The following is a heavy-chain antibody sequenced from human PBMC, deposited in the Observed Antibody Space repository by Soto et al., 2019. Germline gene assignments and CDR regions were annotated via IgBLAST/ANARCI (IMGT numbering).Heavy chain of an antibody. J-gene: IGHJ3*02. CDR1: GGSLSSDNFF. CDR3: ASVVISPATSDAFDI. CDR2: IYHTGAA. D-gene: IGHD2-21*01. V-gene: IGHV4-31*03. Sequence: QVQLQESGPGLVKPSQTLSVTCTVSGGSLSSDNFFWSWVRQHPETGLEWVGYIYHTGAAYYNPSLKRRLTISLDASKNRFSLSLISVTAADTAVYYCASVVISPATSDAFDIWGQGTMVTVSS.